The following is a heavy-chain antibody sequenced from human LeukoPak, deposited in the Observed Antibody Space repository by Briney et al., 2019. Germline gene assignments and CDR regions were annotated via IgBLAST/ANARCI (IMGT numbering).Heavy chain of an antibody. CDR1: GYTFTGYY. J-gene: IGHJ4*02. CDR2: INPNSGGT. D-gene: IGHD2-2*01. V-gene: IGHV1-2*02. CDR3: ARDRRIVVVPAAMGY. Sequence: EASVKVSCKASGYTFTGYYMHWVRQAPGQGLEWMGWINPNSGGTNYAQKFQGRVTMTRDTSISTAYMELSRLRSDDTAVYYCARDRRIVVVPAAMGYWGQGTLVTVSS.